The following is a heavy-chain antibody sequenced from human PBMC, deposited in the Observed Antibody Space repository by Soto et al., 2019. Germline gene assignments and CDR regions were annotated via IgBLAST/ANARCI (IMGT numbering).Heavy chain of an antibody. D-gene: IGHD5-18*01. CDR2: INPNSGGT. Sequence: ASVKVSCKASGYTFTGYYMHWVRQAPGQGLEWMGWINPNSGGTNYAQKFQGWVTMTRDTSISTAYMELSSVTAADTAVYYCASLKRGCSYGYFDYWGQGTLVTVSS. V-gene: IGHV1-2*04. CDR3: ASLKRGCSYGYFDY. CDR1: GYTFTGYY. J-gene: IGHJ4*02.